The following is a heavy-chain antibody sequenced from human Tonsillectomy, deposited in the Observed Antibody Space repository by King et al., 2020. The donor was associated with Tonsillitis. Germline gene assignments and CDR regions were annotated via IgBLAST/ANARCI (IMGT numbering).Heavy chain of an antibody. CDR1: GFTFSSYG. CDR3: AKSQREWELPY. J-gene: IGHJ4*02. V-gene: IGHV3-30*18. Sequence: QLVQSGGGVVQPGRSLRLSCAASGFTFSSYGMHWVRQAPGKGLEWVAVISYDGSNKYYADSVKGRFTISRDNSKNTLYLQMNSLRAEDTAVYYCAKSQREWELPYWGQGTLVTVSS. CDR2: ISYDGSNK. D-gene: IGHD1-26*01.